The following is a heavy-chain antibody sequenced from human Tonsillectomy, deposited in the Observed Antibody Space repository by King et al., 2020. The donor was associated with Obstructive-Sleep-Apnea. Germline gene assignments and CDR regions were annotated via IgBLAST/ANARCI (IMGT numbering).Heavy chain of an antibody. CDR2: IRSKAYGGTT. J-gene: IGHJ4*02. D-gene: IGHD3-22*01. CDR1: GFTFGDYA. Sequence: VQLVESGGGLVQPGRSLRLSCTASGFTFGDYAMSWFRQAPGKGLEWVGFIRSKAYGGTTEYAASVKGRFTISRDDSKSIAYLQMNSLKTEDTAVYFCTREMYSYDSSVFPDFDSWGQGTLVTVSS. CDR3: TREMYSYDSSVFPDFDS. V-gene: IGHV3-49*03.